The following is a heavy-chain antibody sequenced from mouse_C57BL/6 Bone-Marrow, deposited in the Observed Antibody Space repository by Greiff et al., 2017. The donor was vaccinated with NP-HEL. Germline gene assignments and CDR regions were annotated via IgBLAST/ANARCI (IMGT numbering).Heavy chain of an antibody. Sequence: DVKLVESEGGLVQPGSSMKLSCTASGFTFSDYYMAWVRQVPEKGLEWVANINYDGSSTYYLDSLKSRFIISRDNAKNILYLQMSSLKSEDTATYYCARDGAGYDAMDYWGQGTSVTVSS. J-gene: IGHJ4*01. CDR2: INYDGSST. CDR3: ARDGAGYDAMDY. CDR1: GFTFSDYY. V-gene: IGHV5-16*01.